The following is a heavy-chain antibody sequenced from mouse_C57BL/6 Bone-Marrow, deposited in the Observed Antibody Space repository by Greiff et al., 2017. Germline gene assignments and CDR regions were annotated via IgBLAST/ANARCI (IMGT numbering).Heavy chain of an antibody. D-gene: IGHD1-1*02. CDR1: EYEFPSHD. V-gene: IGHV5-4*03. J-gene: IGHJ2*01. CDR2: ISDGGSYT. CDR3: ARGGYFDC. Sequence: EVKLQESGGGLVQPGESLKLSCESNEYEFPSHDMSWVRKTPEKRLEWVAAISDGGSYTYYPDNVKGRFTISRDNAKNNLYLQMSHLQSEDTAVYYCARGGYFDCWGQGTTLTVSA.